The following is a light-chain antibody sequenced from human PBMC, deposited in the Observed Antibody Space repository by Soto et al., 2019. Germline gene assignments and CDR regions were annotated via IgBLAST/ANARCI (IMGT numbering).Light chain of an antibody. CDR1: SSDVGGYYY. V-gene: IGLV2-8*01. Sequence: QSALTQPPSASGSPGQSVTISCTGTSSDVGGYYYVSWYQQHPGKAPKLMIYEVSKRPSGVPDRFSGSKSGNTASLTVSGLHDEDEADYYCSSYAGSNNLVFGGGTKLTVL. J-gene: IGLJ2*01. CDR3: SSYAGSNNLV. CDR2: EVS.